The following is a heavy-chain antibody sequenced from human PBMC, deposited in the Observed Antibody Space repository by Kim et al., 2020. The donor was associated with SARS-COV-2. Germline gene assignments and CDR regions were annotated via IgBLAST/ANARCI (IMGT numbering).Heavy chain of an antibody. V-gene: IGHV3-30-3*01. CDR2: ISYDGSNK. CDR3: ASPDSGSYLSWFDP. Sequence: GGSLRLSCAASGFTFSSYAMHWVRQAPGKGLEWVAVISYDGSNKYYADSVKGRFTISRDNSKNTLYLQMNSLRAEDTAVYYCASPDSGSYLSWFDPWGREPWSPSPQ. CDR1: GFTFSSYA. D-gene: IGHD1-26*01. J-gene: IGHJ5*02.